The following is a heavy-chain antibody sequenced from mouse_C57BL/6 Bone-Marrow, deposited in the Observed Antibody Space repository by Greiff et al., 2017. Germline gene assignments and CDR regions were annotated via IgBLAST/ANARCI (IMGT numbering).Heavy chain of an antibody. CDR2: IDPENGDT. CDR1: GFNIKDDY. CDR3: TTGRLYYFDY. Sequence: VQLQQPGAELVRPGASVKLSCTASGFNIKDDYMHWVKQRPEQGLEWIGWIDPENGDTEYASKFQGKATITADTSSNTAYLQLSSLTSEDTAVYYCTTGRLYYFDYWGQGTTLTVSS. V-gene: IGHV14-4*01. J-gene: IGHJ2*01.